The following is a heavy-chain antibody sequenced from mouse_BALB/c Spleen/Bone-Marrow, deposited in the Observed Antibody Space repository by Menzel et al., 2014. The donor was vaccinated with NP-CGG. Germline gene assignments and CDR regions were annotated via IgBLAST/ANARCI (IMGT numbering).Heavy chain of an antibody. J-gene: IGHJ4*01. Sequence: QVQLKESGAELVKPGASVKLSCKASGYTFTSYYMYWVKRRPGQGLEWIGEINPSNGGTNFNEKFKSRATLTVDKSSSTAYMQLSSLTSEDPAVYYCTRLPHWGQGTSVTVSS. D-gene: IGHD5-1*01. CDR2: INPSNGGT. CDR3: TRLPH. V-gene: IGHV1S81*02. CDR1: GYTFTSYY.